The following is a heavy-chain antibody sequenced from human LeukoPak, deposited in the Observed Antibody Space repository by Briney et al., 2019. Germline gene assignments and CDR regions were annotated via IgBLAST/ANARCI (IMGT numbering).Heavy chain of an antibody. CDR3: ANLRV. Sequence: GGSLRLSCVASGFTFSSYAMSWVRQAPGKGLEWVSGISDSADGTYYADSVKGRFTIFRDNSRNTLYLQMNSLRAEDTAVYYCANLRVWGQGTLVTVSS. J-gene: IGHJ4*02. V-gene: IGHV3-23*01. CDR2: ISDSADGT. CDR1: GFTFSSYA.